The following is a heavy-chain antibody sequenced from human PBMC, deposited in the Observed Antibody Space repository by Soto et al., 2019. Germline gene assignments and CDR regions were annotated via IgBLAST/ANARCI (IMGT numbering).Heavy chain of an antibody. D-gene: IGHD3-9*01. CDR3: ARTGYTPEELDY. Sequence: PSETLSLTCAVYGGSFSGYYWSWIRQPPGKGLEWIGEINHSGSTNYNPSLKSRVTISVDTSKNQFSLKLSSVTAADTAVYYRARTGYTPEELDYWGQGTLVTVSS. J-gene: IGHJ4*02. V-gene: IGHV4-34*01. CDR1: GGSFSGYY. CDR2: INHSGST.